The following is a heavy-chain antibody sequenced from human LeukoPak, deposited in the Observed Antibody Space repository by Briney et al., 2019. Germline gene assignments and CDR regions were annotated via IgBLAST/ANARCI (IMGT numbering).Heavy chain of an antibody. D-gene: IGHD1-14*01. V-gene: IGHV3-23*01. CDR2: ISGSGSGGST. J-gene: IGHJ4*02. CDR3: AKLNLAETNY. CDR1: GFTFSSYA. Sequence: GGSLRLSCAASGFTFSSYAMSRVRQAPGKGLEWVSGISGSGSGGSTYYADSVKGRFTISRDNSKNTLYLQMNSLRAEDTAVYYCAKLNLAETNYWGQGTLVTVSS.